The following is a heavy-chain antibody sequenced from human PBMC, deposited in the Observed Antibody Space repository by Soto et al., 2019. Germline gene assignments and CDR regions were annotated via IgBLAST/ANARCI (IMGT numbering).Heavy chain of an antibody. J-gene: IGHJ3*02. D-gene: IGHD2-2*03. Sequence: ASVKVSCKASGYSFTDYYMHWVRQAPGQGPEWMGIINPSDGSTSYVQKLQGRVTMTRDTSTSTVYMELSSLRSEDTAVYYCARDGYLSSTSCQKDAFDIWAQGTMVTVS. CDR2: INPSDGST. V-gene: IGHV1-46*01. CDR3: ARDGYLSSTSCQKDAFDI. CDR1: GYSFTDYY.